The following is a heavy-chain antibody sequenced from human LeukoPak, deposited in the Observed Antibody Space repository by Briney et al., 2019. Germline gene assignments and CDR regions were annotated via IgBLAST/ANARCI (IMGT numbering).Heavy chain of an antibody. CDR3: ASRAYTSSGWFDP. D-gene: IGHD2-21*01. CDR2: VTGSGEST. Sequence: GGSLRLSCAASGFTFRNHAMAWVRQAPGKGLEWVSAVTGSGESTDYAGSVEGRFTVSRDNSKSTLYLQMNNLRAEDTAVYYCASRAYTSSGWFDPWGQGTLVTVSS. J-gene: IGHJ5*02. CDR1: GFTFRNHA. V-gene: IGHV3-23*01.